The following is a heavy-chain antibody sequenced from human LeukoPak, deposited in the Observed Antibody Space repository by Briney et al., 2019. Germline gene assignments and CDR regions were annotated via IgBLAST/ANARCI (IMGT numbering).Heavy chain of an antibody. D-gene: IGHD3-10*01. J-gene: IGHJ5*02. Sequence: PSQTLSLTCTVSGGSISSGGYYWSWISQHPGKGLEWIGYIYYSGSTYYNPSLKSRVTISVDTSKNQFSLKLSSVTAADTAVYYCARSGWPRAQDRWFDPWGQGTLVTVSS. V-gene: IGHV4-31*03. CDR2: IYYSGST. CDR1: GGSISSGGYY. CDR3: ARSGWPRAQDRWFDP.